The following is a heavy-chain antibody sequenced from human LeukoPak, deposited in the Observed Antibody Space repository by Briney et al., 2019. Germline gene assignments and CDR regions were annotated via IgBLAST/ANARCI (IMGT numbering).Heavy chain of an antibody. J-gene: IGHJ4*02. CDR3: AKGRDGYNYDY. CDR2: MSGSGVTT. V-gene: IGHV3-23*01. Sequence: GGSLRLSCAAPGFTFSSYAMSWVRQAPGKGLEWVSGMSGSGVTTYYADSVKGRFTISRDNSKNTLYLQMNSLRAEDTAVYYCAKGRDGYNYDYWGQGTLVTVSS. D-gene: IGHD5-24*01. CDR1: GFTFSSYA.